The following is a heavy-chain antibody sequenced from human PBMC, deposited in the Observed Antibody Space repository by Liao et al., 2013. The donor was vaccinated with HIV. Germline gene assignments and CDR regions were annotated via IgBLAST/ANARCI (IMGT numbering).Heavy chain of an antibody. CDR1: GASISSYY. CDR3: ARVGSRVRGDLAFDI. V-gene: IGHV4-4*07. CDR2: IYSSGST. J-gene: IGHJ3*02. D-gene: IGHD3-10*01. Sequence: QVQLQESGPGLVKPSETLSLTCTVSGASISSYYWSWIRQPAGKGLEWIGRIYSSGSTNYNPSLNSRVTMSVDTSKNHFSLKLSSVTAADTAAYYCARVGSRVRGDLAFDIWGQGTMVTVSS.